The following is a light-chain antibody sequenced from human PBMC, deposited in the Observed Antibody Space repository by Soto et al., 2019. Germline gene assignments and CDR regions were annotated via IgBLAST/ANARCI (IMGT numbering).Light chain of an antibody. V-gene: IGLV1-44*01. CDR3: AVWDDSLNGFP. CDR1: TSNIGRNT. Sequence: QPVLTQPPSASGTPGQRVTISCSGSTSNIGRNTVNWYQQLPGTAPKLLIHSNNLRPSGVPDRFSGSKSGTSASLAISGLQSEDEADYYCAVWDDSLNGFPFGAGTKVTVL. J-gene: IGLJ1*01. CDR2: SNN.